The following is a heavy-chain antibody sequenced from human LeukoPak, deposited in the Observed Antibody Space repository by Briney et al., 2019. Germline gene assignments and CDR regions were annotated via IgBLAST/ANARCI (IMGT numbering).Heavy chain of an antibody. CDR2: ISAYNGNT. D-gene: IGHD4-17*01. V-gene: IGHV1-18*01. CDR3: ARSYGYGGNSELDY. CDR1: GYTFTSYG. J-gene: IGHJ4*02. Sequence: ASVKVSCKASGYTFTSYGISWVRQAPGQGLEWMGWISAYNGNTNYAQKLQGRVTMTTDTSTSTAYMELRSLRPDDTAVYYCARSYGYGGNSELDYWGQGTLVTVSS.